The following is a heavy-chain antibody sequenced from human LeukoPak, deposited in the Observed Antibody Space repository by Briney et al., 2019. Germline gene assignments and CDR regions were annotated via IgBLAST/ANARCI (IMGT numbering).Heavy chain of an antibody. CDR1: GYTFTSYG. Sequence: ASVKVSCKASGYTFTSYGINWVRQATGQGLEWMGWMNPNSGNTGYAQKFQGRVTMTRNTSISTAYMELSSLRSEDTAVYYCATTYGSGSYYYYYGMDVWGQGTTVTVSS. V-gene: IGHV1-8*01. J-gene: IGHJ6*02. D-gene: IGHD3-10*01. CDR3: ATTYGSGSYYYYYGMDV. CDR2: MNPNSGNT.